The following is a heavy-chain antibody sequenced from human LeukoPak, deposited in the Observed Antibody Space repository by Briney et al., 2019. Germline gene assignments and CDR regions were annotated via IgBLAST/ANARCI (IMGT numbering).Heavy chain of an antibody. J-gene: IGHJ6*02. Sequence: SVKVSCKASGGTFSSYAISWVRQAPGRGLEWMGGIIPIFGTANYAQKFQGRVTITADESTSTAYMELSSLRSEDTAVYYCARDDYDFWSGTTYGMDVWGQGTAVTVSS. CDR1: GGTFSSYA. D-gene: IGHD3-3*01. CDR2: IIPIFGTA. CDR3: ARDDYDFWSGTTYGMDV. V-gene: IGHV1-69*13.